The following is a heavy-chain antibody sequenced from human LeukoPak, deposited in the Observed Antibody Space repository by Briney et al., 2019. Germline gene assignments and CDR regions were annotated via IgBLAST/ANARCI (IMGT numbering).Heavy chain of an antibody. CDR2: IDPSDSYT. D-gene: IGHD3-10*01. CDR3: ARTPPAMVRGAPKYYFDY. J-gene: IGHJ4*02. CDR1: GYSFTSYW. V-gene: IGHV5-10-1*01. Sequence: GESLKISCKGSGYSFTSYWIGWVRQMPGKGLEWMGRIDPSDSYTNYSPSFQGHVTISADKSISTAYLQWSSLKASDTAMYYCARTPPAMVRGAPKYYFDYWGQGTLVTVSS.